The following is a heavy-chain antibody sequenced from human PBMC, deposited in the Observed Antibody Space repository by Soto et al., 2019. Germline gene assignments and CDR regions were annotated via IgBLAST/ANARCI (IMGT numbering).Heavy chain of an antibody. J-gene: IGHJ4*02. D-gene: IGHD3-10*01. V-gene: IGHV1-2*04. CDR1: GYTFTGYY. Sequence: ASVKVSCKASGYTFTGYYMHWVRQAPGQGLEWMGWINPNSGGTNYAQKFQGWVTMTRDTSISTAYMELSRLRSDDTAVYYCASFPITMVRGVIKPSNEYFDYWGQGTLVTVSS. CDR3: ASFPITMVRGVIKPSNEYFDY. CDR2: INPNSGGT.